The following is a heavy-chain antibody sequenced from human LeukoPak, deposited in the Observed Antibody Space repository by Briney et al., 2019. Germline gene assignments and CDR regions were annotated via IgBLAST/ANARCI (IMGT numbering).Heavy chain of an antibody. J-gene: IGHJ4*02. V-gene: IGHV3-9*01. CDR3: AKVVGYDSGYFDY. Sequence: GGSLRLSCAASGFTFDDYAMHWVRQAPGKGLEWVSGISWNSGSIGYADSVKGRFTISRDNAKNSLYLQMNSLRAEDTALYYCAKVVGYDSGYFDYWGQGTLVTVSS. CDR2: ISWNSGSI. D-gene: IGHD5-12*01. CDR1: GFTFDDYA.